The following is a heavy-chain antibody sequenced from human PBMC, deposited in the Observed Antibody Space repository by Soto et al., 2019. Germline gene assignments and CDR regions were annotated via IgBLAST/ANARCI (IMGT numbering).Heavy chain of an antibody. V-gene: IGHV4-59*08. J-gene: IGHJ4*02. CDR1: GGSISSYY. Sequence: SETLSLTCTVSGGSISSYYWSWIRQPPGKGLEWIGYIYYSGSTNYNPSLKSRVTISVDTSKNQFSLKLSSVTAADTAVYYCARHHPLPAATREFDYWGQGTLVTVSS. CDR3: ARHHPLPAATREFDY. CDR2: IYYSGST. D-gene: IGHD2-2*01.